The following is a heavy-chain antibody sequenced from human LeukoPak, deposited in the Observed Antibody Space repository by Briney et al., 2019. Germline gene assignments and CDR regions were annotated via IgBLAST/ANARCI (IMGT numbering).Heavy chain of an antibody. J-gene: IGHJ4*02. V-gene: IGHV3-15*01. CDR1: GFTFSSYS. Sequence: PGGSLRLSCAASGFTFSSYSMNWVRQAPGKGLEWVGRIKGKTDGGTTDYAAPVKGRFTISRDDSKNTLYLQMNSLKTEDTAVFYCTTDADSSGYFNFDYWGQGTLATVSS. CDR3: TTDADSSGYFNFDY. CDR2: IKGKTDGGTT. D-gene: IGHD3-22*01.